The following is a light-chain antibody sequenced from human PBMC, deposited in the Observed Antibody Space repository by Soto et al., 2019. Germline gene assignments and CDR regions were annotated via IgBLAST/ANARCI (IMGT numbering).Light chain of an antibody. J-gene: IGLJ1*01. CDR3: SSYRTGGPFV. V-gene: IGLV2-14*01. Sequence: QSALAQPASVSGSLGQSIAISCTGTSSDVGGYNYVSWYQQLPGKAPKLLISGVSNRPSGVSRRFSGSKSGNTASLTISGLQAEDEADYYCSSYRTGGPFVFGTGTKVTVL. CDR2: GVS. CDR1: SSDVGGYNY.